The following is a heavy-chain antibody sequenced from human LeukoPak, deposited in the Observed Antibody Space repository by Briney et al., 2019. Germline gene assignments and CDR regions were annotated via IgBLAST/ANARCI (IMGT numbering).Heavy chain of an antibody. V-gene: IGHV4-30-4*07. CDR2: IYYSGSA. CDR1: GGSISSGGYS. D-gene: IGHD3-3*01. Sequence: SQTLSLTCTVSGGSISSGGYSWTWIRQPPGKGLEWIGYIYYSGSAYYNPSLKSRFTISVDTSKNQFSLKLSSVTAADTAVYYCARGPRQKRFLEWLIPSWLDYWGQGTLVTVSS. J-gene: IGHJ4*02. CDR3: ARGPRQKRFLEWLIPSWLDY.